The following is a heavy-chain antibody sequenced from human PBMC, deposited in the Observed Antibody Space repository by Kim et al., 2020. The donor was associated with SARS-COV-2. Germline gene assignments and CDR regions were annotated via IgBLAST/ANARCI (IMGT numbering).Heavy chain of an antibody. CDR1: GFTFSSYA. Sequence: GGSLRLSCAASGFTFSSYAMSWVRQAPGKGLEWVSAISGSGGSTYYADSVKGRFTISRDNSKNTLYLQMNSLRAEDTAVYYCAKAGLHGSDFWSGYVQWDYFDYWGQGTLVTVSS. CDR2: ISGSGGST. J-gene: IGHJ4*02. CDR3: AKAGLHGSDFWSGYVQWDYFDY. D-gene: IGHD3-3*01. V-gene: IGHV3-23*01.